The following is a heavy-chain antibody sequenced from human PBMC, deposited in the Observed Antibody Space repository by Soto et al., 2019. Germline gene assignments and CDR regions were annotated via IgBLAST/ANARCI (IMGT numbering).Heavy chain of an antibody. CDR1: GFTFSSYA. Sequence: GGSLRLSCAASGFTFSSYAMSWVRQAPGKGLEWVSAISGSGGSTYYADSVKGRFTISRDNSKNTLYLQMNSLRAEDTAVYYCAKAWYYDFWSVYSADYCGQGTLVTVSS. V-gene: IGHV3-23*01. CDR2: ISGSGGST. CDR3: AKAWYYDFWSVYSADY. D-gene: IGHD3-3*01. J-gene: IGHJ4*02.